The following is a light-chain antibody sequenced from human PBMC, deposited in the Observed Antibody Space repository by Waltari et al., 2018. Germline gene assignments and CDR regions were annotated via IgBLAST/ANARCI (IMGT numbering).Light chain of an antibody. CDR1: RSNIGAGTA. CDR3: QSYDSSLSAHVV. J-gene: IGLJ2*01. Sequence: QSVLTQPPSVSGAPGQRVTISCTGSRSNIGAGTAVHWYQQLPGTAPKLLIFDNNNRPSGVPDRFSGSKSGTSASLAITGLQAEDEADYYCQSYDSSLSAHVVFGGGTKLTVL. V-gene: IGLV1-40*01. CDR2: DNN.